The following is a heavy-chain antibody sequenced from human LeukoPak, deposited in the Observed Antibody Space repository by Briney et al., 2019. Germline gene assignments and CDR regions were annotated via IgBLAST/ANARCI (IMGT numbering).Heavy chain of an antibody. CDR1: GYTFTNYG. J-gene: IGHJ4*02. Sequence: ASVKVSCKASGYTFTNYGISWVRQAPGQGLEWMGWISTYNGNRNFTERLQGRVTLTTDTSTSTAYMELRSLRSDDTAMYYCARGADFDFSSSDYWGQGTLVTVSS. CDR2: ISTYNGNR. V-gene: IGHV1-18*01. CDR3: ARGADFDFSSSDY. D-gene: IGHD6-6*01.